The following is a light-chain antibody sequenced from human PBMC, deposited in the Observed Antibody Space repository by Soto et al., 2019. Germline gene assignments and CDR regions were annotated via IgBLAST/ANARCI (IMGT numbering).Light chain of an antibody. V-gene: IGKV1-39*01. CDR3: QQSYSIPIT. CDR2: AAS. J-gene: IGKJ5*01. Sequence: IQMTQSPSSLSASLGDRVTITCRASQTISDFLNWYQQKPGKPPKLLIHAASILQSGVPSRFSGSGSGTDFTLTISSLQPGDFATYYCQQSYSIPITFGQGTRLEI. CDR1: QTISDF.